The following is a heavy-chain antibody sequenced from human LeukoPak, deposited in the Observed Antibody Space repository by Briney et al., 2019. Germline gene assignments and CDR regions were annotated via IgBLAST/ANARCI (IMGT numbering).Heavy chain of an antibody. CDR3: ARGGGRYYDSSGYYHYYFDY. Sequence: PSGTLSLTCTVSGDSVNSSDSYWGWIRQPPGKGLEWIGYIYHSGSTYYNPSLKSRVTISVDRSKNQFSLKLSSVTAADTAVYYCARGGGRYYDSSGYYHYYFDYWGQGTLVTVSS. CDR1: GDSVNSSDSY. V-gene: IGHV4-30-2*01. CDR2: IYHSGST. D-gene: IGHD3-22*01. J-gene: IGHJ4*02.